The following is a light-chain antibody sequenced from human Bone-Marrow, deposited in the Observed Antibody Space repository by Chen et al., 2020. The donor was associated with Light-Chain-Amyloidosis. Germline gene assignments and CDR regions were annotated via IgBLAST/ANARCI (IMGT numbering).Light chain of an antibody. V-gene: IGLV3-21*02. CDR3: QVWGRSSDRPV. Sequence: SYVLTQPSSVSVAPGQMATIACGGNNIGSTSVHWYQQTPGQAPLLVVYDDSDRPSGIPERLSCSNSGTTATLTISRVAAGDEADYYCQVWGRSSDRPVFGGGTKLTVL. CDR1: NIGSTS. CDR2: DDS. J-gene: IGLJ3*02.